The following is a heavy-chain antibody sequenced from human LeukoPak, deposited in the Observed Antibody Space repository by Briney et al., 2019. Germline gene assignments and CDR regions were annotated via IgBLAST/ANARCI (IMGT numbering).Heavy chain of an antibody. Sequence: SVKVSCKASGGTFSSYAISWVRQAPGRGLEWMGGIIPIFGTANYAQKFQGRVTITADESTSTAYMELSSLRSEDTAVYYCARGAVGGYSGYDPDREGYYFDYWGQGTLVTVSS. V-gene: IGHV1-69*13. CDR1: GGTFSSYA. CDR2: IIPIFGTA. J-gene: IGHJ4*02. CDR3: ARGAVGGYSGYDPDREGYYFDY. D-gene: IGHD5-12*01.